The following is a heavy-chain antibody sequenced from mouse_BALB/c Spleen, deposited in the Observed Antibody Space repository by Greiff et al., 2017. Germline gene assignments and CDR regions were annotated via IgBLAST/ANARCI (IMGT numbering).Heavy chain of an antibody. D-gene: IGHD2-10*02. Sequence: EVQLVESGGGLVQPGGSLKLSCAASGFTFSSYGMSWVRQTPDKRLELVATINSNGGSTYYPDSVKGRFTISRDNAKNTLYLQMSSLKSEDTAMYYCARGGYGNYWGQGTTLTVSS. V-gene: IGHV5-6-3*01. CDR1: GFTFSSYG. CDR3: ARGGYGNY. J-gene: IGHJ2*01. CDR2: INSNGGST.